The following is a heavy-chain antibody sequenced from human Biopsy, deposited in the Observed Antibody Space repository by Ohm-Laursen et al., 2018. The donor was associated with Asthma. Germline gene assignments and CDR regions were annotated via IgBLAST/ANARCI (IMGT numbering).Heavy chain of an antibody. J-gene: IGHJ4*02. Sequence: SETLSLTCAVYGGSFSGYYWSWIRQPPGKGLEWIGEINHSGSTNYNPSLKSRVTISVDTSKNQFSLKLSSVTAADTAVYYCARAQDYYDSRGYYRSFDYWGQGILVTVSS. D-gene: IGHD3-22*01. V-gene: IGHV4-34*01. CDR2: INHSGST. CDR3: ARAQDYYDSRGYYRSFDY. CDR1: GGSFSGYY.